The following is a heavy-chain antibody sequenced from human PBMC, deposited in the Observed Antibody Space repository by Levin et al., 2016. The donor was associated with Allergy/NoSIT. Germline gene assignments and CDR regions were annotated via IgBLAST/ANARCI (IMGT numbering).Heavy chain of an antibody. Sequence: ASVKVSCKASGYTFTSYGISWVRQAPGQGLEWMGWISAYNGNTNYAQKLQGRVTMTTDTSTSTAYMELRSLRSDDTAVYYCARDRWGELLSHRFDYWGQGTLVTVSS. CDR3: ARDRWGELLSHRFDY. D-gene: IGHD1-26*01. J-gene: IGHJ4*02. CDR1: GYTFTSYG. V-gene: IGHV1-18*01. CDR2: ISAYNGNT.